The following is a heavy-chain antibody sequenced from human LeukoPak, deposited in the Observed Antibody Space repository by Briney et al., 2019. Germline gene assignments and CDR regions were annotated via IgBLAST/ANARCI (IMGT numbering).Heavy chain of an antibody. J-gene: IGHJ4*02. CDR1: GGSISSGDYY. D-gene: IGHD6-13*01. CDR2: IYYSGST. CDR3: ARERIAAAGPLYY. V-gene: IGHV4-30-4*01. Sequence: SETLSLTCTVSGGSISSGDYYWSWIRQPPGKGLEWIGYIYYSGSTYYNPSLKSRVTISVDTSKNQFSLKLSSVTAADTAVYYCARERIAAAGPLYYWGQGTLVTVSS.